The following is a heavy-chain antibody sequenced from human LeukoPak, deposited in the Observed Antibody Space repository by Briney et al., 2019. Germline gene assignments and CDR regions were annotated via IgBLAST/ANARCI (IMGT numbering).Heavy chain of an antibody. CDR1: GDSITGYY. V-gene: IGHV4-39*07. CDR2: IYYTGNT. Sequence: SETLSLTCSVSGDSITGYYWGWIRQPPGKGLEWIGNIYYTGNTYYNSSLKSRVTISLDTSKNQFSLKVISMTAADTAAYYCARDDRITMVRGGPDCYYYMDVWGKGTTVTISS. D-gene: IGHD3-10*01. J-gene: IGHJ6*03. CDR3: ARDDRITMVRGGPDCYYYMDV.